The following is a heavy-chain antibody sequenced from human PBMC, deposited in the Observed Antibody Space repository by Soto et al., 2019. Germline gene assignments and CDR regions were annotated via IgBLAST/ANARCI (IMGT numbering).Heavy chain of an antibody. CDR2: LYYGRSA. CDR1: GDSISSYY. D-gene: IGHD5-18*01. J-gene: IGHJ5*02. CDR3: ARVYPSDTRYGYVGNNWFDP. Sequence: PSETLSLTCAVSGDSISSYYGMWIRQPPGKGLESIGYLYYGRSANYNPSLKSRVTLSVDTSTNQCSLTLSSMTAADTAVYYCARVYPSDTRYGYVGNNWFDPWGQGTLVTVSS. V-gene: IGHV4-59*01.